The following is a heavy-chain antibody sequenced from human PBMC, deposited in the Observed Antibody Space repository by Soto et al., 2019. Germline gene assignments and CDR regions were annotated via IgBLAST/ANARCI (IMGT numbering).Heavy chain of an antibody. CDR1: GGSFSGYY. D-gene: IGHD2-2*01. Sequence: QVQLQQWGAGLLKPSETLSLTCAVYGGSFSGYYWSWIRQPPGKGLEWIGEINHSGSTNYNPSLKSRVNISVDTSKNQFSLKLSSVTAADTAVYYCARGPRGVPAAYYYYYMDVWGKGTTVTVSS. CDR2: INHSGST. J-gene: IGHJ6*03. V-gene: IGHV4-34*01. CDR3: ARGPRGVPAAYYYYYMDV.